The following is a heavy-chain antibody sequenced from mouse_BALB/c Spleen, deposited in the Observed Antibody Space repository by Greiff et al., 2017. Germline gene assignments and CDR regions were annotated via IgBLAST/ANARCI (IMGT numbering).Heavy chain of an antibody. CDR1: GYTFTDYE. Sequence: QVQLQQSGAELVRPGASVTLSCKASGYTFTDYEMHWVKQTPVHGLEWIGAIDPETGGTAYNQKFKGKATLTADKSSSTAYMELRSLTSEDSAVYYCTRPIYYYGSSYEYYAMDYWGQGTSVTVSP. CDR3: TRPIYYYGSSYEYYAMDY. D-gene: IGHD1-1*01. V-gene: IGHV1-15*01. J-gene: IGHJ4*01. CDR2: IDPETGGT.